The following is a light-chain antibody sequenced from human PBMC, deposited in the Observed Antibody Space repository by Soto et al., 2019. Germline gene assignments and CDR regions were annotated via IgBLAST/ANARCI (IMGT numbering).Light chain of an antibody. V-gene: IGLV2-14*01. Sequence: QSALTQPVSVSGSPGQSITISCTGTSSDVGGYNYVSWYQQHPGKAPKVMIYDVSNRPSGVSNRFSGSKSGNTASLTISGLQAEDEADYYCSSHTSSSTPYVFGTGTKLTVL. CDR2: DVS. CDR3: SSHTSSSTPYV. J-gene: IGLJ1*01. CDR1: SSDVGGYNY.